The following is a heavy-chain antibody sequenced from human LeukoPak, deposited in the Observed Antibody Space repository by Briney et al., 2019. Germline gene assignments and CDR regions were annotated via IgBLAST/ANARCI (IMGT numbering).Heavy chain of an antibody. CDR2: IYSGGNT. D-gene: IGHD4-17*01. V-gene: IGHV3-53*01. Sequence: SCKASGYTFTSYYMHWVHQAPGKGLEWVSFIYSGGNTHYSDSVKGRFTISRDNSKNTLYLQMNSLRAEDTAVYYCARRAGEYSHPYDYWGQGTLVTVSS. J-gene: IGHJ4*02. CDR3: ARRAGEYSHPYDY. CDR1: GYTFTSYY.